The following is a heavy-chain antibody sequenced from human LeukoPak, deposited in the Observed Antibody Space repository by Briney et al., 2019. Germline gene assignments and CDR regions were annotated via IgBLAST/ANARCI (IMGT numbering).Heavy chain of an antibody. D-gene: IGHD1-1*01. Sequence: GGSLRLSCAASGFTFSSYWMHWVRQAPGKGLVWVSRISADGINAHYVDSVKGRFTISRDNAENTLYLQMNSLRAEDTALYYCARTNYYFDNWGQGSLVTVSS. CDR3: ARTNYYFDN. CDR2: ISADGINA. J-gene: IGHJ4*02. CDR1: GFTFSSYW. V-gene: IGHV3-74*01.